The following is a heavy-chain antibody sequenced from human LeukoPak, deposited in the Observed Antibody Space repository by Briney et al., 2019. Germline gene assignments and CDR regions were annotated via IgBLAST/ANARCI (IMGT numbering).Heavy chain of an antibody. J-gene: IGHJ5*02. Sequence: ASVRVSCKTSGYTFIRYDINWVRQATGQGLEWMGWMNPNTGNSFFAQKFQGRVTMTRDTSISTAYMELTCLTSEDTAVYYCARGQVGYCGTSSCYFDPWGQGTLVTVSS. V-gene: IGHV1-8*01. CDR2: MNPNTGNS. D-gene: IGHD2-15*01. CDR1: GYTFIRYD. CDR3: ARGQVGYCGTSSCYFDP.